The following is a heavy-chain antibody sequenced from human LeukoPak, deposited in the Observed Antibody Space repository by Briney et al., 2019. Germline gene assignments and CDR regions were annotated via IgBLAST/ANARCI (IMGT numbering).Heavy chain of an antibody. V-gene: IGHV4-38-2*02. CDR2: IYHSGST. D-gene: IGHD5-18*01. CDR1: GYSISSGYY. CDR3: ARVGGYSYGLYYFDY. J-gene: IGHJ4*02. Sequence: SETLSLTCTVSGYSISSGYYWGWIRQPPGKGLEWIGCIYHSGSTYYNPSLESRVTIAVDTSKNQFSLKLSSVTAADTAVYYCARVGGYSYGLYYFDYWGQGTLVTVSS.